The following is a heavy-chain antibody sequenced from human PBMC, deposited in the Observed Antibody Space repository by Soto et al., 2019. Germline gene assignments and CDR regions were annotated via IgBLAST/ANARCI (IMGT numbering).Heavy chain of an antibody. V-gene: IGHV1-8*01. CDR1: GYAFDTND. CDR2: MNPKSGKT. D-gene: IGHD4-4*01. J-gene: IGHJ5*02. CDR3: ARGPRGWDDYSNYNWFDP. Sequence: QVQLVQSGAEVRKPGASVMVSCRASGYAFDTNDINWVRQATGQGLEWMGWMNPKSGKTGYAQKFQGRVSMTRDTSMNTAYMELSSLRSDDTALYYCARGPRGWDDYSNYNWFDPWGQGTLVTVSS.